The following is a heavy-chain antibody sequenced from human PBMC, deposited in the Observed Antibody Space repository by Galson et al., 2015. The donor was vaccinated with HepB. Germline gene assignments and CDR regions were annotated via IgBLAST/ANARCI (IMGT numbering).Heavy chain of an antibody. CDR2: INTDTGNP. Sequence: SVKVSCKASGYSFTSYALNWVRQAPEQGLEYLGWINTDTGNPTYAQDFTGRFVFSLDTSVSTAYLQISSLRAEDTAVYYCARGQQLPPYYYYYMDVWGKGTTVTVSS. CDR3: ARGQQLPPYYYYYMDV. J-gene: IGHJ6*03. CDR1: GYSFTSYA. D-gene: IGHD6-13*01. V-gene: IGHV7-4-1*02.